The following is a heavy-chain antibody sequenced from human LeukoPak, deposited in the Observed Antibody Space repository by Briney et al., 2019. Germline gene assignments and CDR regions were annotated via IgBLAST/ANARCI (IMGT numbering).Heavy chain of an antibody. D-gene: IGHD6-13*01. CDR1: GFTFSSYS. CDR3: AKPMSEYSSSWYSDY. CDR2: ISSSSSYI. Sequence: PGGSLRLSCAASGFTFSSYSMNWVRQAPGKGLEWVSSISSSSSYIYYADSVKGRFTISRDNAKNSLYLQMNSLRAEDTAVYYCAKPMSEYSSSWYSDYWGQGTLVTVSS. V-gene: IGHV3-21*04. J-gene: IGHJ4*02.